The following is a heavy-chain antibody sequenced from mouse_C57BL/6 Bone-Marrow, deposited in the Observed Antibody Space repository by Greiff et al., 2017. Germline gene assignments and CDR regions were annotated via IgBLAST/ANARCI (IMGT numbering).Heavy chain of an antibody. V-gene: IGHV1-26*01. D-gene: IGHD1-1*01. J-gene: IGHJ3*01. CDR3: ASTTGGLGFAY. Sequence: EVQLQQSGPELVKPGASVKISCKASGYTFTDYYMNWVKQSHGKSLEWIGDINPNNGGTSYNQKFKGKATLTVDKSSSTAYMELNSLTSEDSAVYYCASTTGGLGFAYWGQGTLVTVSA. CDR1: GYTFTDYY. CDR2: INPNNGGT.